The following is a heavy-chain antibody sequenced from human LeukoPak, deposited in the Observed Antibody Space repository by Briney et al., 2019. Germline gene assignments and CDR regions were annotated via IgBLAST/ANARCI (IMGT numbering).Heavy chain of an antibody. J-gene: IGHJ4*02. CDR3: ARGYRRSAHRY. V-gene: IGHV1-2*02. Sequence: WMGWINPNSGGTDYAQKFQGRVTMTRDTSINTAYMEMRTLRSDDTAVYYCARGYRRSAHRYWGQGTLVTVSS. D-gene: IGHD1-26*01. CDR2: INPNSGGT.